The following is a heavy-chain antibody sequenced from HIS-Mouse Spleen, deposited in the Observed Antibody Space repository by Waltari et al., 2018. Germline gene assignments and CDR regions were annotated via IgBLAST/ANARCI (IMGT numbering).Heavy chain of an antibody. CDR1: GFTFSSYA. CDR3: ARGEEAAAGKAFDY. V-gene: IGHV3-30*04. CDR2: ISYDGSNK. Sequence: QVQLVESGGGVVQPGRSLRLSCAASGFTFSSYAMHWVRQAPGKGLEWVAVISYDGSNKYYADSVKGRFTISRDNSKNTLYLQMNSLRAEDTAVYYCARGEEAAAGKAFDYWGQGTLVTVSS. J-gene: IGHJ4*02. D-gene: IGHD6-13*01.